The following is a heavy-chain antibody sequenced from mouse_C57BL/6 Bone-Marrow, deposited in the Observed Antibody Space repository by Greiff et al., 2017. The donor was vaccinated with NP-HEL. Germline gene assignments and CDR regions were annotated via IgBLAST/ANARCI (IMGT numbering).Heavy chain of an antibody. D-gene: IGHD2-12*01. CDR2: IYPGDGDT. CDR3: VRLRGYFDV. J-gene: IGHJ1*03. Sequence: QVQLKESGPELVKPGASVKISCKASGYAFSSSWMNWVKQRPGKGLEWIGRIYPGDGDTNYNGKFKGKATLTADKSSSTAYMHLSCLTSEDSAVYFCVRLRGYFDVWGTGTTVTVSS. V-gene: IGHV1-82*01. CDR1: GYAFSSSW.